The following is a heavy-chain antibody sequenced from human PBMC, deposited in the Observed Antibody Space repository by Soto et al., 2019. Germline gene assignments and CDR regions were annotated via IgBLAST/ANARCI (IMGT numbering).Heavy chain of an antibody. CDR2: IYHSGGS. CDR1: GYSISSGYY. CDR3: ARRRGYQENWFGP. D-gene: IGHD5-12*01. V-gene: IGHV4-38-2*01. J-gene: IGHJ5*02. Sequence: PSETRSLTCSVSGYSISSGYYWGWIRQPPGKGLARIESIYHSGGSYDTPSLKSRFTICVDTSKSQSSVTLSPVTAADTGVHSSARRRGYQENWFGPWGQGTLVTVSS.